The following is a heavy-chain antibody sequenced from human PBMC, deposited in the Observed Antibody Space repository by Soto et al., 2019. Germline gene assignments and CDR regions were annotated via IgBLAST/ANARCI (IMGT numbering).Heavy chain of an antibody. V-gene: IGHV6-1*01. CDR2: TYYRSKWYN. CDR1: WDSVSSNSAA. CDR3: ARLRGSDIIGYYYYGMDV. J-gene: IGHJ6*02. Sequence: SQTLSLTCAISWDSVSSNSAAWNWIRQSPSRGLEWLGRTYYRSKWYNDYAVSVKSRITINPDTSKNQFSLQLNPVTPEDTAVYYCARLRGSDIIGYYYYGMDVWGQGTTVTVSS.